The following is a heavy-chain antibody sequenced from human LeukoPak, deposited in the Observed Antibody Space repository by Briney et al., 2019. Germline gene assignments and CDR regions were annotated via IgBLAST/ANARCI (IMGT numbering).Heavy chain of an antibody. D-gene: IGHD5-12*01. CDR3: ARWDIVGTIQYFDY. J-gene: IGHJ4*02. CDR2: IYPGDSDT. V-gene: IGHV5-51*01. CDR1: GYNFTSYW. Sequence: GESLKISCKGSGYNFTSYWIGWVRQMPGKGLEWMGIIYPGDSDTKYSPSFQGQVTIAADKSISTAYLQWSSLKASDTAMYYCARWDIVGTIQYFDYWGQGTLVTVSS.